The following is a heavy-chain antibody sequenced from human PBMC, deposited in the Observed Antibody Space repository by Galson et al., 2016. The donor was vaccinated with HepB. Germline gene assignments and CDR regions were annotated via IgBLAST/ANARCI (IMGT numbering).Heavy chain of an antibody. CDR1: GYSISSGYY. CDR3: ARVYGGWFFDV. V-gene: IGHV4-38-2*01. CDR2: LFHDGST. J-gene: IGHJ2*01. Sequence: ETLSLTCAVSGYSISSGYYWGWIRQPPGKGLEWIGSLFHDGSTFHSPSLRSRVTMSVDTSKNQFTLDLNFVTAADTAVYYCARVYGGWFFDVWGRGTLVTVSS. D-gene: IGHD3-10*01.